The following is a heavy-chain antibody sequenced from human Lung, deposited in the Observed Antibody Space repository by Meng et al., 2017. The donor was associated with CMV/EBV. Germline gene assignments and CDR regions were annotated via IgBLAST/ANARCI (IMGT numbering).Heavy chain of an antibody. CDR3: ARDRVGEPTFDY. CDR2: ISTYNDDK. J-gene: IGHJ4*01. V-gene: IGHV1-18*01. Sequence: AXVXVSCKTSGYTFTGYGISWVRQAPGQGLEWMGWISTYNDDKTYVQKFQTRVTMTTDRSTSTAYMELRNLRSDDTAVYYCARDRVGEPTFDYWGQGTLVTVSS. CDR1: GYTFTGYG. D-gene: IGHD1-26*01.